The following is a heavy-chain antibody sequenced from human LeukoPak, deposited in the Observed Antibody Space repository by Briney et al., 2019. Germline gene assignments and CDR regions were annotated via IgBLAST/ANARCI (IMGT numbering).Heavy chain of an antibody. Sequence: HSGGSLRLSCAASGVIFSSNWMHWVRQAPGKGLVWASRISSDGSITNYAESVKGRFTVSRDNAKNRLYLQMNSLRVEDTAVYYCARVRHYDSTGPAYYFDYWGQETLVTVSS. CDR1: GVIFSSNW. J-gene: IGHJ4*02. D-gene: IGHD3-22*01. CDR3: ARVRHYDSTGPAYYFDY. CDR2: ISSDGSIT. V-gene: IGHV3-74*01.